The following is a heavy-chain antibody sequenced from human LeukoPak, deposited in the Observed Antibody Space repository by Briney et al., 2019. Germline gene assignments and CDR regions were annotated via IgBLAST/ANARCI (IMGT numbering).Heavy chain of an antibody. CDR1: GGTFSSYS. CDR3: ESEGSEDYVAQLTY. D-gene: IGHD4-17*01. Sequence: SVKVSCKASGGTFSSYSISWVRQAPGQGLEWMGGIIPIFGTANYAQKFQGRVTITADKSTSTAYMELSSLRSDDTAVYYCESEGSEDYVAQLTYWGQGTLVTVSS. J-gene: IGHJ4*02. CDR2: IIPIFGTA. V-gene: IGHV1-69*06.